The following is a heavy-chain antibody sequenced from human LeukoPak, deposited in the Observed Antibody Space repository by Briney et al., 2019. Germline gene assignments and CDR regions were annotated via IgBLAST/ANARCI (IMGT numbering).Heavy chain of an antibody. J-gene: IGHJ4*02. CDR1: GFTFSSYG. CDR3: AKDQFLEPSYYFDY. CDR2: ISYDGSNK. D-gene: IGHD3-3*01. Sequence: GGSLRLSCAASGFTFSSYGMHWVRQAPGKGLEWVAVISYDGSNKYYADSVKGRFTISRGNSKNTLYLQMNSLRAEDTAVYYCAKDQFLEPSYYFDYWGQGTLVTVSS. V-gene: IGHV3-30*18.